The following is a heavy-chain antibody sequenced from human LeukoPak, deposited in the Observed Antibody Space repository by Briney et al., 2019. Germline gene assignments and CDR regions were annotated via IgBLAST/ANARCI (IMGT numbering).Heavy chain of an antibody. V-gene: IGHV3-30-3*01. CDR1: GLTFSSYA. Sequence: PGRSLRLSCAASGLTFSSYAMHWVRQAPGKGLEWVAVISYDGSNKYYADSVKGRFTISRDNSKNTLYLQMNSLRAEDTAVYYCARDLTRKAGYDYVWGSYRRDDYWGQGTLVTVSS. CDR3: ARDLTRKAGYDYVWGSYRRDDY. D-gene: IGHD3-16*02. CDR2: ISYDGSNK. J-gene: IGHJ4*02.